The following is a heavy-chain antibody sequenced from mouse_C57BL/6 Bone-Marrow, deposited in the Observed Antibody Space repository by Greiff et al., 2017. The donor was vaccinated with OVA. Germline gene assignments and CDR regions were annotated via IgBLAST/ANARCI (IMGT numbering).Heavy chain of an antibody. CDR3: ARYGNYVGY. CDR2: IYPGSGST. D-gene: IGHD1-1*01. V-gene: IGHV1-55*01. Sequence: QVQLQQPGAELVKPGASVKMSCKASGYTFTSYWITWVKQRPGQGLEWIGDIYPGSGSTNYNEKFKSKATLTVDTSSSTAYMQLSSLTSEDAAGYYCARYGNYVGYWGQGTTLTVSS. CDR1: GYTFTSYW. J-gene: IGHJ2*01.